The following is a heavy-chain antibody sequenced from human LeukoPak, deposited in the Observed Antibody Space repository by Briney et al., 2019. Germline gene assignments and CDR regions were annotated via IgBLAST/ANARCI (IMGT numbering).Heavy chain of an antibody. CDR3: ARYSRDAFDI. J-gene: IGHJ3*02. Sequence: SQTVSLTCAISGDSVSSKSAAWNWLRQSPSRGLEWLGRTYYRSRWYTDYALFVTSRITINPDTSKSQFSLQLNSVTPEDTAVYYCARYSRDAFDIWGQGTMVTVSS. V-gene: IGHV6-1*01. CDR1: GDSVSSKSAA. CDR2: TYYRSRWYT. D-gene: IGHD2-15*01.